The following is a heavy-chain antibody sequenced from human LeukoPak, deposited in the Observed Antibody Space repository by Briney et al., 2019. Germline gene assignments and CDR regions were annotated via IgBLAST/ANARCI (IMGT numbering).Heavy chain of an antibody. CDR3: ARELWRSSSGRWFDP. J-gene: IGHJ5*02. CDR2: INHSGST. D-gene: IGHD6-6*01. CDR1: GGSFSGYY. V-gene: IGHV4-34*01. Sequence: KPSETLSLTCAVYGGSFSGYYWSWIRQPPGKGLEWIGEINHSGSTNYNPSLKSRVTISVDTSKNQFSLKLSSVTAADTAVYYCARELWRSSSGRWFDPWGQGTLVTVSS.